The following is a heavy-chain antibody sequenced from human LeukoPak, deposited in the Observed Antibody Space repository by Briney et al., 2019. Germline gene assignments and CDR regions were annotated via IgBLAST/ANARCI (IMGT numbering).Heavy chain of an antibody. CDR1: GFTFSSYW. Sequence: GGSLRLSCAASGFTFSSYWMCWVRQAPGKGLEWVANIKQDGSEKYYVDSVKGRFTISRENAKNSLHLQLNSLRAEDTAVYYCASGARGTREGGDRYSFDYWGQGTLVTVSS. J-gene: IGHJ4*02. V-gene: IGHV3-7*01. CDR3: ASGARGTREGGDRYSFDY. D-gene: IGHD4-17*01. CDR2: IKQDGSEK.